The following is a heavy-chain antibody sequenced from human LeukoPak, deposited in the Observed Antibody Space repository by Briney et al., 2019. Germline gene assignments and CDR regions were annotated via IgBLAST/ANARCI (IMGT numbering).Heavy chain of an antibody. CDR1: GDSISGYY. CDR2: IYYSGNT. CDR3: ARGSVTPDAGY. D-gene: IGHD4-17*01. V-gene: IGHV4-59*01. J-gene: IGHJ4*02. Sequence: PSETLSLTCTVSGDSISGYYWSWIRQSPGKGLEWIGYIYYSGNTNYNPSLKSRVIISVDTSKNQVSLKLNSVAAADTAVYYCARGSVTPDAGYWGPGTLVTVSS.